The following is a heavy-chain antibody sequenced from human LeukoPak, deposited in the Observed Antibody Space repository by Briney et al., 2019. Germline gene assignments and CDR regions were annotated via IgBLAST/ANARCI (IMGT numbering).Heavy chain of an antibody. CDR1: GYSISSGYY. J-gene: IGHJ4*02. Sequence: KPSETLSLTCTVSGYSISSGYYWGWIRQPPGKGLEWIGSIYHSGSTYYNPSLKSRVTISVDTSKNQFSLKLSSVTAADTAVYYCARVGTTTTYYDFWGGYSNFDYWGQGTLVTVSS. V-gene: IGHV4-38-2*02. D-gene: IGHD3-3*01. CDR2: IYHSGST. CDR3: ARVGTTTTYYDFWGGYSNFDY.